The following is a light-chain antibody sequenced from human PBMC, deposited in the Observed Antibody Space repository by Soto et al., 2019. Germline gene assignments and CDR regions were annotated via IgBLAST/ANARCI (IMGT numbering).Light chain of an antibody. V-gene: IGLV2-14*01. CDR1: SSDVGGYNY. Sequence: QSALTQPASVSGSPGQSITISCTGTSSDVGGYNYVSWYQQHPGTAPKLMIYEVVNRPSGVSDRFSGSRSGNTASLTISGLQAEDESDYYCISYTSRSTWVFGGGTKLTVL. CDR3: ISYTSRSTWV. J-gene: IGLJ3*02. CDR2: EVV.